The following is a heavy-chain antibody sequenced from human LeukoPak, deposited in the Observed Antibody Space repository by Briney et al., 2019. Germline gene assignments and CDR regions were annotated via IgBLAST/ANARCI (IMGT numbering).Heavy chain of an antibody. J-gene: IGHJ3*02. CDR1: GYSFTNYW. Sequence: PGESLKISCKGSGYSFTNYWIAWVRQMPGQGLEWMAIIYPGDSDARYSPSFQGQVTISVDKSISTTYLRWSSLKASDTAMYYCGRRGWGFGEPKRDHDTFDIWGQGTMVTVSS. V-gene: IGHV5-51*01. D-gene: IGHD3-10*01. CDR3: GRRGWGFGEPKRDHDTFDI. CDR2: IYPGDSDA.